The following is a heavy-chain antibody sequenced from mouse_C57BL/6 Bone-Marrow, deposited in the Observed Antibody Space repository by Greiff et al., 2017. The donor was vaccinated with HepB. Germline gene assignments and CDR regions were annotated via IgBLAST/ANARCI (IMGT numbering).Heavy chain of an antibody. J-gene: IGHJ4*01. CDR3: ARYLAMDY. CDR2: IHPNSGST. CDR1: GYTFTSYW. V-gene: IGHV1-64*01. D-gene: IGHD5-1*01. Sequence: VQLQQPGAELVKPGASVKLSCKASGYTFTSYWMHWVKQRPGQGLEWIGMIHPNSGSTNYNEKFNSKATLTVDKSSSTAYMKLSSLTSEDSAVYYCARYLAMDYWGQGTSVTVSS.